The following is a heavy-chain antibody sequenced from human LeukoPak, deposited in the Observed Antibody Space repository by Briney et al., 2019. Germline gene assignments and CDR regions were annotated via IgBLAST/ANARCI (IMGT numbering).Heavy chain of an antibody. CDR1: GYSSTTYW. Sequence: GESLKISCKGSGYSSTTYWIGWVRQTPGRGLEWMGIIYPGDSDTRSSPSFQGQVTISADKSISTAYLQWSSLKASDTAMYYCARANSGYAFFDYWGQGTLVTVSS. V-gene: IGHV5-51*01. CDR2: IYPGDSDT. J-gene: IGHJ4*02. CDR3: ARANSGYAFFDY. D-gene: IGHD5-12*01.